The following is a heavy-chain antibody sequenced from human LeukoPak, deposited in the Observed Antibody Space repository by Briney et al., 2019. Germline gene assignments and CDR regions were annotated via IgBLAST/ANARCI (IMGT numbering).Heavy chain of an antibody. D-gene: IGHD3-3*01. CDR3: ARERITISGLEWFDP. V-gene: IGHV4-4*07. CDR1: GGSISSYY. CDR2: IYTSGST. Sequence: SETLSLTCTVSGGSISSYYWSWIRQPAGKGLEWIGRIYTSGSTNYNPSLKSRVTMSVDTSKNQFSLKLSSVTAADTAVYYCARERITISGLEWFDPWGQGTLVTVSS. J-gene: IGHJ5*02.